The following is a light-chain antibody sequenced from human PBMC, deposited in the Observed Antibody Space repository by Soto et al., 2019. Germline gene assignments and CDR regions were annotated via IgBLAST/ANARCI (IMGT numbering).Light chain of an antibody. Sequence: SALTQPRSVSGSPGQSVAISCSGTSSDVGGYNYVSWYQQHPDKAPKVMIYDVTKRPSGVPDRFSGSKSGNTASLTISGLKAEDEADYYCCSYSGSYIYVFGTGTKLTVL. CDR3: CSYSGSYIYV. CDR1: SSDVGGYNY. J-gene: IGLJ1*01. CDR2: DVT. V-gene: IGLV2-11*01.